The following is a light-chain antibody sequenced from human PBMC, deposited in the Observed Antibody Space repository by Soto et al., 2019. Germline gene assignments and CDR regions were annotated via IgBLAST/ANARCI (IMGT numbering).Light chain of an antibody. CDR2: EGS. Sequence: QSVLTQPASVSGSPGQSITISCTGTSSDVGSYNLVSWYQHHPGKAPKLIIYEGSKRPSGVSNRFSGSKSGNTASLTISGLQAEDEADYYCCSYAGSSSWVFGGGTKLTVL. CDR1: SSDVGSYNL. J-gene: IGLJ3*02. CDR3: CSYAGSSSWV. V-gene: IGLV2-23*01.